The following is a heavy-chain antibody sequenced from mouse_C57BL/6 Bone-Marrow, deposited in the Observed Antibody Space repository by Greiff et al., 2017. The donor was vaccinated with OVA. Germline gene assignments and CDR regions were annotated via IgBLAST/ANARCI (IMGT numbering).Heavy chain of an antibody. CDR1: GYTFTNYW. J-gene: IGHJ2*01. V-gene: IGHV1-64*01. CDR2: IHPNSGST. Sequence: VQLQQPGAELVKPGASVKLSCKASGYTFTNYWMHWVKQRPGQGLEWIGIIHPNSGSTNYNEKFKSKATLTVDKSSSTAYLQLSSLTSEDSAVYYCARKALYYGSSWDYWGQGTTLTVSS. D-gene: IGHD1-1*01. CDR3: ARKALYYGSSWDY.